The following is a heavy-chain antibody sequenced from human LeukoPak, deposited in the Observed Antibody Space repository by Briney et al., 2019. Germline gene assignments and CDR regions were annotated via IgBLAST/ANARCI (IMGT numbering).Heavy chain of an antibody. CDR2: INSDGSST. Sequence: GESLRLSCAASGFTFSNYWMHWVRQAPGKGLVWVSRINSDGSSTNYADSVKGRFTISRDNAKNTLYLQMNSLRAEDTAVYYCTRGVYFYYMDVWGQGTLVTVSS. CDR1: GFTFSNYW. CDR3: TRGVYFYYMDV. J-gene: IGHJ6*03. V-gene: IGHV3-74*01.